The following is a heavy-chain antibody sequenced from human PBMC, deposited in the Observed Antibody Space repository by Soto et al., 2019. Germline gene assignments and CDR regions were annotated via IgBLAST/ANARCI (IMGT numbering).Heavy chain of an antibody. CDR1: GFTFSSYT. J-gene: IGHJ6*02. V-gene: IGHV3-33*01. CDR2: IWHDGSNK. Sequence: QVQVVESGGGVVQLGRSLRLSCAASGFTFSSYTMYWVRQAPGKGLEGVAVIWHDGSNKYYVDSVKGRFTISRDNSKNTLYLQMNSLRAEDTAVYYCAREDWNDGHYCGMGVWGQGTTVTVSS. D-gene: IGHD1-1*01. CDR3: AREDWNDGHYCGMGV.